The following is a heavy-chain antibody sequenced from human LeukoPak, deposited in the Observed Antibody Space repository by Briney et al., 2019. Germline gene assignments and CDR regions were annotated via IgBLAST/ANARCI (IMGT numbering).Heavy chain of an antibody. CDR1: GYTFTGYY. Sequence: ASVKVSCKASGYTFTGYYMHWVRQAPGQGLEWMGWINPSSGGTNYAQKFQGRVTMTRDTSISTAYMELSRLRSDDTAVYYCARDIDYSSSSFDYWGQGTLVTVSS. J-gene: IGHJ4*02. V-gene: IGHV1-2*02. CDR3: ARDIDYSSSSFDY. CDR2: INPSSGGT. D-gene: IGHD6-6*01.